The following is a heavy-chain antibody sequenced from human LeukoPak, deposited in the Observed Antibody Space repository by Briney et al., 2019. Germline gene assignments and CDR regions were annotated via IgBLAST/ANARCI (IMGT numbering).Heavy chain of an antibody. CDR3: ARDLRYSYGYYYGMDV. D-gene: IGHD5-18*01. CDR2: INPSGGST. CDR1: GYTFTSYY. J-gene: IGHJ6*02. V-gene: IGHV1-46*01. Sequence: ASVKVSCKASGYTFTSYYMRWVRQAPGQGLEWMGIINPSGGSTSYAQKFQGRVTMTRDTSTSTVYMELSSLRSEDTAVYYCARDLRYSYGYYYGMDVWGQGTTVTVSS.